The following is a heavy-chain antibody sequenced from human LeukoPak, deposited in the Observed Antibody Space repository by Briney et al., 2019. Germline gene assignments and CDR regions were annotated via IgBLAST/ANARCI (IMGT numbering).Heavy chain of an antibody. CDR3: ARDEEDNYYDSSGYYAFDY. CDR1: GFTVSTNY. J-gene: IGHJ4*02. CDR2: ISSSSSYI. V-gene: IGHV3-21*01. Sequence: GGSLRLSCAASGFTVSTNYVSWVRQAPGKGLEWVSSISSSSSYIYYADSMKGRFTISRDNAKNSLYLQMNSLRAEDTAVYYCARDEEDNYYDSSGYYAFDYWGQGTLVTVSS. D-gene: IGHD3-22*01.